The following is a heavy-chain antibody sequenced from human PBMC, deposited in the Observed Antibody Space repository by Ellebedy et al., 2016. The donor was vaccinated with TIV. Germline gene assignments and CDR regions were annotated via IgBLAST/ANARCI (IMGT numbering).Heavy chain of an antibody. CDR1: GFTFSSSW. CDR3: ARDVLYGEIWP. Sequence: GGSLRLSCAASGFTFSSSWMHWFRQAPGKGLVWVSRINIDGSSTTYADSVRGRFTISRDNARNTLYLQMNSLTVEDTAVYYCARDVLYGEIWPWGQGTLVTVSS. CDR2: INIDGSST. J-gene: IGHJ5*02. V-gene: IGHV3-74*01. D-gene: IGHD3-10*01.